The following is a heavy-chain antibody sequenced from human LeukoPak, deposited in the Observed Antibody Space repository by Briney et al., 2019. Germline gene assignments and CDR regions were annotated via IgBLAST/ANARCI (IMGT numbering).Heavy chain of an antibody. J-gene: IGHJ4*02. V-gene: IGHV1-69*13. CDR1: RGTFSSYA. D-gene: IGHD1-26*01. Sequence: ASVKVSCKASRGTFSSYAISWVRQAPGQGLEWMGGIIPIFGTANYAQKFQGRVTITADESTSKAYMELSSLRSEDTAVYYCARGGGLFRWVYRHFDYWGQGTLVTVSS. CDR2: IIPIFGTA. CDR3: ARGGGLFRWVYRHFDY.